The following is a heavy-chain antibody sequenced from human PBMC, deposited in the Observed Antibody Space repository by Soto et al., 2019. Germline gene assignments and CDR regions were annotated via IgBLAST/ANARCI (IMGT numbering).Heavy chain of an antibody. Sequence: GGSLRLSCVASGFTFSSYSMTWVRQAPGKGLEWVSSISSSSSYIYYGDSVKGRFTISRDNAKNSLYLQMNSLRAEDTAVYYSERPYYYDSSGYYGPCALDIWGQGTMVTVSS. V-gene: IGHV3-21*06. CDR3: ERPYYYDSSGYYGPCALDI. D-gene: IGHD3-22*01. CDR1: GFTFSSYS. J-gene: IGHJ3*02. CDR2: ISSSSSYI.